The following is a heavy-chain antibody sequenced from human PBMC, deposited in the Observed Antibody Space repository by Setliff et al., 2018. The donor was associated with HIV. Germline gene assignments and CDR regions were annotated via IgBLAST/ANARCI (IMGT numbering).Heavy chain of an antibody. J-gene: IGHJ1*01. CDR2: FDPEDGET. Sequence: ASVKVSCKVSGYSLTDLSMHWVRQAPGKGLEWMGGFDPEDGETVYAQKFQGRVTMTEDTSTDTAYMELSSLRSEDTAMYYCATIRAYYYDSSGQEYFQHWGHGTLVTVSS. CDR3: ATIRAYYYDSSGQEYFQH. D-gene: IGHD3-22*01. V-gene: IGHV1-24*01. CDR1: GYSLTDLS.